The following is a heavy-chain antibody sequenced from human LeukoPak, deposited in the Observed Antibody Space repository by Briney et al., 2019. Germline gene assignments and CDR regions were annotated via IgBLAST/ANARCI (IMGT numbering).Heavy chain of an antibody. CDR2: IYTSGST. V-gene: IGHV4-61*02. D-gene: IGHD4-23*01. J-gene: IGHJ4*02. CDR3: ARDVDYGGNSDGSYYFDY. CDR1: GGSISSGSYY. Sequence: PSETLSLTCTVSGGSISSGSYYWSWIRQPAGKGLEWIGRIYTSGSTNYNPSLKSRVAISVDTSKNQSSLKLSSVTAADTAVYYCARDVDYGGNSDGSYYFDYWGQGTLVTVSS.